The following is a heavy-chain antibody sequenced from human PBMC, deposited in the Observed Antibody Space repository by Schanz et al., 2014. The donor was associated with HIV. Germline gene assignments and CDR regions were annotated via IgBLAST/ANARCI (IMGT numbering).Heavy chain of an antibody. D-gene: IGHD3-3*01. CDR2: IKEDGSET. CDR1: GSWFSDHW. V-gene: IGHV3-7*01. J-gene: IGHJ5*02. CDR3: AKEEWFRFDP. Sequence: EVQLISSFLFLVQPGGSLRLSCAVSGSWFSDHWMSWLRQVPGEGLEWVAKIKEDGSETYYVGSVTGRFTISRDNTKKSLYLQMNSLRAEDTAVYYCAKEEWFRFDPWGQGTLVTVSS.